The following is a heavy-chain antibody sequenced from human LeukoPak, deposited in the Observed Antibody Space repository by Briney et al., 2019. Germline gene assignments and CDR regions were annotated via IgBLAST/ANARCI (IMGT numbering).Heavy chain of an antibody. CDR1: GFTFSSYA. Sequence: GGSLRLSCAASGFTFSSYAMTWVRQAPGKGLEWVSSISDSGGSTYYADSVKGRFTISRDNSKNTLYLQMNSLRAEDTAVYYCARESFTMVGFDIWGQGTMVTVSS. V-gene: IGHV3-23*01. CDR3: ARESFTMVGFDI. D-gene: IGHD3-10*01. J-gene: IGHJ3*02. CDR2: ISDSGGST.